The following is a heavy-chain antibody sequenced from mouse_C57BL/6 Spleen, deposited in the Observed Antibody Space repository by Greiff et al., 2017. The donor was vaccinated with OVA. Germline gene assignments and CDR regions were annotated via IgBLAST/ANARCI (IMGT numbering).Heavy chain of an antibody. V-gene: IGHV1-82*01. D-gene: IGHD2-4*01. CDR1: GYAFSSSW. CDR3: ARSAGGYYDYDEAMDY. Sequence: QVQLQQSGPELVKPGASVKISCKASGYAFSSSWMNWVKQRPGKGLEWIGRIYPGDGDTNYNGKFKGKATLTADKSSSTAYMQLSSLTSEDSAVYFCARSAGGYYDYDEAMDYWGQGTSVTVSS. CDR2: IYPGDGDT. J-gene: IGHJ4*01.